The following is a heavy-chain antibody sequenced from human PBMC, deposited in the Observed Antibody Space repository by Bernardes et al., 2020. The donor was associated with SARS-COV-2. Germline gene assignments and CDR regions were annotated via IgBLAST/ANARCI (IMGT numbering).Heavy chain of an antibody. D-gene: IGHD6-13*01. J-gene: IGHJ6*02. Sequence: GGSLRLSCAASGFTFSSYWMSWVRQAPGKGLEWVANIKQDGSEKYYVDSVKGRFTISRDNAKNSLYLQMNSLRAADTAVYYCARVIAAAGTESEYYYYYGMDVWGQGPTVTVSS. CDR2: IKQDGSEK. CDR3: ARVIAAAGTESEYYYYYGMDV. CDR1: GFTFSSYW. V-gene: IGHV3-7*01.